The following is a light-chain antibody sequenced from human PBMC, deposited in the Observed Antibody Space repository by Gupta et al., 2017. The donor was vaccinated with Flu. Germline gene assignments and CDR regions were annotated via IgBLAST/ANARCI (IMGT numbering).Light chain of an antibody. CDR2: VAS. Sequence: EIVLTQSPATLSLSTGEGGTLSCRASESVRDNYLAWYQQRPGQPPRLLIYVASSRATGVSDRFSDSGSETEFTLTISRLEPEDFAVYYCQQEGSSPITFGQGTRMEI. CDR3: QQEGSSPIT. J-gene: IGKJ5*01. V-gene: IGKV3-20*01. CDR1: ESVRDNY.